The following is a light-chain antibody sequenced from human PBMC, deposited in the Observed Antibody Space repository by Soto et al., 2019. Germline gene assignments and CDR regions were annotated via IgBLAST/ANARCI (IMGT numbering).Light chain of an antibody. J-gene: IGLJ1*01. CDR2: KDT. Sequence: SYELTQSPSVSVSPGQTARLTCSGAALTKQYAHWYQQRPGQAPILVIYKDTERPSGIPERFSGSTSGTTVTLTINAVQAEDEADYYCQSANSSGVYPVFGAGTKLTVL. V-gene: IGLV3-25*02. CDR1: ALTKQY. CDR3: QSANSSGVYPV.